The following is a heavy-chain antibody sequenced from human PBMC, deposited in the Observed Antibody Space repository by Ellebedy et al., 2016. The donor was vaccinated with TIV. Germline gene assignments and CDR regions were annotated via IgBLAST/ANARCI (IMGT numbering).Heavy chain of an antibody. D-gene: IGHD3-16*01. V-gene: IGHV3-7*01. Sequence: GESLKISCAASGFSFRSYWMSWVRQAPGKGLEWVANIYQDGSDQYYVDSVKGRFTISRDNVNKSLFLQMNSLRVGDTAVYYCARRGSYGDYAVQVNSWFDRWGRGTLVSVSS. J-gene: IGHJ5*02. CDR2: IYQDGSDQ. CDR3: ARRGSYGDYAVQVNSWFDR. CDR1: GFSFRSYW.